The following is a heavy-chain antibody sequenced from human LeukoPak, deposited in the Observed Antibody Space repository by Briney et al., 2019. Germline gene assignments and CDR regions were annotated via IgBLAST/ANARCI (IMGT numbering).Heavy chain of an antibody. J-gene: IGHJ6*03. CDR2: IKSKIHGGTI. Sequence: GGSLRLSCAASGFTFDKAWMTWVRQAPGKGLEWVGRIKSKIHGGTIDYAAPVKSISTISRDDSKSTLYRQMNSLKTEDTAVYYCTTVSGHSSGWYRYYYYYMDVWGKGTTVTISS. CDR1: GFTFDKAW. CDR3: TTVSGHSSGWYRYYYYYMDV. D-gene: IGHD6-19*01. V-gene: IGHV3-15*01.